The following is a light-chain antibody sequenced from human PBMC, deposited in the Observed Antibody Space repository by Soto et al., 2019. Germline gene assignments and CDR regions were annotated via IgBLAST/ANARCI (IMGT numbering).Light chain of an antibody. CDR1: QSVSSN. CDR3: QQYSIWRT. V-gene: IGKV3D-15*01. Sequence: EILMTQSPSTLAVSPGERATLSCRASQSVSSNLAWYQQKPGQAPRLLIYGASSRATGIPDRLSGSGSGTDLTLTISRLEPEDFAVYYCQQYSIWRTFGQGTRLKIK. J-gene: IGKJ5*01. CDR2: GAS.